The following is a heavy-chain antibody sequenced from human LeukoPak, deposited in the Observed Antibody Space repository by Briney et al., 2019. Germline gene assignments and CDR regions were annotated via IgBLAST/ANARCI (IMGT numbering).Heavy chain of an antibody. CDR2: MNPKSGNT. Sequence: ASVKVSCKASGYTFTSYDINWMRQATGQGLEWMGWMNPKSGNTGYAQKFQGRVTMTRNTSISTAYMELSSLRSEDTAVYYCARGSFWSVNDGMDVWGQGTTVTVSS. CDR3: ARGSFWSVNDGMDV. D-gene: IGHD3-3*01. V-gene: IGHV1-8*01. J-gene: IGHJ6*02. CDR1: GYTFTSYD.